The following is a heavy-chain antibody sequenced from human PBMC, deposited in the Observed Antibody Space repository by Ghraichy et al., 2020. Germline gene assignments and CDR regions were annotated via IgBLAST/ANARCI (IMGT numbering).Heavy chain of an antibody. J-gene: IGHJ4*02. V-gene: IGHV3-48*03. Sequence: LSLTCAASGFTFSDNAMNLVRQAPGKGLEWVAYIAASRDTIYYADSVRGRFTISRAKSSVFLQMDSLRADDTATYYCARGTFDYSREDNGGAFDYWGQGTQVTVSS. CDR3: ARGTFDYSREDNGGAFDY. D-gene: IGHD6-13*01. CDR2: IAASRDTI. CDR1: GFTFSDNA.